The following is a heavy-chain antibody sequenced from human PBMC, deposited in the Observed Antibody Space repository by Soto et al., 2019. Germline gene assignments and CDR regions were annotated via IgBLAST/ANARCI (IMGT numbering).Heavy chain of an antibody. CDR1: GGTFSSYT. Sequence: QVQLVQSGAEVKKPGSSVKVSCKASGGTFSSYTISWVRQAPGQGLEWMGRIIPILGIANYAQKFQGRVTITADKSTSTAYMELSSLRSEDTAVYYCARDLGRTAMVYGSGTDVWGQGTTVTVSS. CDR3: ARDLGRTAMVYGSGTDV. V-gene: IGHV1-69*08. CDR2: IIPILGIA. J-gene: IGHJ6*02. D-gene: IGHD5-18*01.